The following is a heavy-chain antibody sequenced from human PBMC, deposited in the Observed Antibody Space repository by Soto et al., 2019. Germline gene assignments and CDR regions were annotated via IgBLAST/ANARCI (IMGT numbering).Heavy chain of an antibody. D-gene: IGHD3-3*01. CDR3: AKSREIGVVISTSFDY. V-gene: IGHV3-23*01. CDR1: GFTFSTYA. CDR2: ISGSGGNA. Sequence: EVQLLESGGGLVQPGGSLTLSCAASGFTFSTYAMSWVRQAPGKGLEWVSGISGSGGNAYYAESVKGRFTISRDNSKNPLYVQMNSLRPEDTAVFYCAKSREIGVVISTSFDYWGQGTLVTVSS. J-gene: IGHJ4*02.